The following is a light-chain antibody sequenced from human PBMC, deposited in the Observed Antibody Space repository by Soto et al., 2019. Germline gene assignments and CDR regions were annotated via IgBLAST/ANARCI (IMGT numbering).Light chain of an antibody. Sequence: QSVLTQPASVSGSPGQSITISCTGTSSDVGSYNYVSWYQQLPGKAPKLLIYEVSNRPSGVSYRFSASKSGNTASLTISGLQAEDEADYYCSSYTSRTTRVVFGGGTQLTVL. CDR2: EVS. CDR3: SSYTSRTTRVV. CDR1: SSDVGSYNY. J-gene: IGLJ2*01. V-gene: IGLV2-14*01.